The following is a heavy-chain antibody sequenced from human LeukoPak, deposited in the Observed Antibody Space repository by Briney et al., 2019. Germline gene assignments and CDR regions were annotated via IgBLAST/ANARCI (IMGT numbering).Heavy chain of an antibody. CDR1: GITFTSYA. CDR2: ISDSGGST. J-gene: IGHJ4*02. CDR3: AKRPLYCSTTTCLDS. D-gene: IGHD2-2*01. V-gene: IGHV3-23*01. Sequence: GGSLRLSCVASGITFTSYAMAWVRQPPGKGLEWVSSISDSGGSTYYADSVKGRFTISRDNSKNTLYLQMSSLRAEDTALYCCAKRPLYCSTTTCLDSWGQGTLVTVSS.